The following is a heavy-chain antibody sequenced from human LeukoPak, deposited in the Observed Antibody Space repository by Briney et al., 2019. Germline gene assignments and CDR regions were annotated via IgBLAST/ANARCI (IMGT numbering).Heavy chain of an antibody. Sequence: ASVKVSCKASGYTFTSYDINWVRQATGQGLEWMGWMNSNSGNTGYAQKFQCRVTMTRNTSISTAYMELSSLRSEDTAVYYCARRGVYCSGGSCTYYYGMDVWGQGTTVTVSS. CDR2: MNSNSGNT. V-gene: IGHV1-8*01. J-gene: IGHJ6*02. CDR3: ARRGVYCSGGSCTYYYGMDV. CDR1: GYTFTSYD. D-gene: IGHD2-15*01.